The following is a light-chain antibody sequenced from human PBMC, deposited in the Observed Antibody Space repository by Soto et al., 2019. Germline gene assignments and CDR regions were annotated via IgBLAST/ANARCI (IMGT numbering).Light chain of an antibody. J-gene: IGKJ1*01. CDR1: QTISSW. Sequence: DIQMTQSNSTLSASVVDRVTITCRASQTISSWLAWYQQKPGKAPKLLIYKASSLESGVPSRFSGSGSGTEFTLTISNLQPDDSATYYCHPYTACSPWPFAQGTKVDIK. CDR2: KAS. V-gene: IGKV1-5*03. CDR3: HPYTACSPWP.